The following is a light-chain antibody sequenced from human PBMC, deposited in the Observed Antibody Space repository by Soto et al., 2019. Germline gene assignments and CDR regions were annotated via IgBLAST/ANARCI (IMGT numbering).Light chain of an antibody. CDR1: QSVSSSY. V-gene: IGKV3-20*01. J-gene: IGKJ2*01. Sequence: EIVLTQSPGTLSLSPGERATLSCRASQSVSSSYLAWYQQKPGQAPRLLIYAASSRATGIPDRFSGSGSGTDFTLTISRLEPEDFAVYYCQLHGSSPRYTFGQGTKVEIK. CDR2: AAS. CDR3: QLHGSSPRYT.